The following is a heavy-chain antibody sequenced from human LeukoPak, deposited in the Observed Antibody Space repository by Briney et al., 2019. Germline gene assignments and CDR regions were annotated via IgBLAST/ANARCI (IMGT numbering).Heavy chain of an antibody. V-gene: IGHV4-34*01. Sequence: SETLSLTCAVYGGSFSGYYWSWIRQPPGKGLEWIGEINHSGSTNYNPSLKSRVTISVDTSKNQFSLKLSSVTAADTAVYYCARGRYYDFWSGYYGSYGMDVWGQGTTATVSS. CDR1: GGSFSGYY. CDR3: ARGRYYDFWSGYYGSYGMDV. J-gene: IGHJ6*02. CDR2: INHSGST. D-gene: IGHD3-3*01.